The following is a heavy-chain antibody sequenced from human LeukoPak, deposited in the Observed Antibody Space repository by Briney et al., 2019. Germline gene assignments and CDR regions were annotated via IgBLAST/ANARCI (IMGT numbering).Heavy chain of an antibody. V-gene: IGHV4-59*01. Sequence: SETLSLTCTVSGGSISTYYWSWIRQPPGKGLEWIGYIYYSGSTNYNPSLKSRVTISVDTSKNQFSLKLSSVTAADTAVYYCARGIYSYGYVAAFDIWGQGTMVTVSS. D-gene: IGHD5-18*01. CDR1: GGSISTYY. CDR2: IYYSGST. J-gene: IGHJ3*02. CDR3: ARGIYSYGYVAAFDI.